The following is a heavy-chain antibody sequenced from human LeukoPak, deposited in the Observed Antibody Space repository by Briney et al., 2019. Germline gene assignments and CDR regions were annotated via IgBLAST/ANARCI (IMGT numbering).Heavy chain of an antibody. J-gene: IGHJ4*02. CDR3: ARHHLYDSSGDGRYYFDY. CDR2: MSHSGST. Sequence: SETLSLTCGVSVYSISSGHHWGWTRQPTGKGLEWIGSMSHSGSTYYNPSLKSRVTISVDTSKNQFSVKLSSVTAADTAGYYCARHHLYDSSGDGRYYFDYWGQGTLVTVSS. D-gene: IGHD3-22*01. V-gene: IGHV4-38-2*01. CDR1: VYSISSGHH.